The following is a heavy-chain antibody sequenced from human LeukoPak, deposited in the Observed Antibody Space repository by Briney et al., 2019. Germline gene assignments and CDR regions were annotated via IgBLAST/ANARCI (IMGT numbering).Heavy chain of an antibody. CDR1: GYTFTSYG. CDR2: ISAYNGNA. D-gene: IGHD3-16*01. V-gene: IGHV1-18*01. Sequence: GASVKVSCKASGYTFTSYGISWVRQAPGQGLEWMGWISAYNGNANYVQRLQGRVTLTTDTSTSAAHMELRSLGSDDTAMYYCAREAYTTGADYWGQGTLVTVSS. CDR3: AREAYTTGADY. J-gene: IGHJ4*02.